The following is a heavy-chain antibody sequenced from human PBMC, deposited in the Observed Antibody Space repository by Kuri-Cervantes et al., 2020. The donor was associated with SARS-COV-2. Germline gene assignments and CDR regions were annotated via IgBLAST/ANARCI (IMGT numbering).Heavy chain of an antibody. V-gene: IGHV3-9*01. CDR2: ISWNSGST. Sequence: SLKISCAASGFTFDDYAMHWVRQAPGKGLEWVSGISWNSGSTGYADSVKGRFTISRDNAKNSLYLQMNSLRAEDTALYYCAKAFYGGNRGGVDYWGQGTLVTVSS. CDR3: AKAFYGGNRGGVDY. CDR1: GFTFDDYA. D-gene: IGHD4-23*01. J-gene: IGHJ4*02.